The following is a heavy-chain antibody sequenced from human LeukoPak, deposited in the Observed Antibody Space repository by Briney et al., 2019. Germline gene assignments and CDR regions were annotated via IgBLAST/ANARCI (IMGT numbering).Heavy chain of an antibody. CDR2: ISSSGTTI. CDR3: AKTGFPWGYYFYYMDV. J-gene: IGHJ6*03. D-gene: IGHD1-14*01. V-gene: IGHV3-11*04. Sequence: GGSLRLSCAASGFTFSDYFMSWICQAPGKGLEWVSYISSSGTTIYYADSVKGRFTISRDNAKNSLYLQMNSLIAEDTAVYYCAKTGFPWGYYFYYMDVWGKGTTVTVSS. CDR1: GFTFSDYF.